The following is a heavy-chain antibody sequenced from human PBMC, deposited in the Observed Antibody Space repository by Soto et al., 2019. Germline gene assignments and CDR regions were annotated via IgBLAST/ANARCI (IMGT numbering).Heavy chain of an antibody. D-gene: IGHD4-17*01. V-gene: IGHV1-46*01. CDR2: IDPSDGST. CDR1: GYTFTKYY. J-gene: IGHJ4*02. Sequence: ASVKVSCKASGYTFTKYYINWVRQAPGQGLEWMGIIDPSDGSTNYAQNLQGSVTVTRDTSTYTVYMELSSLRYEDTAVYYCARDPTVAAYYYDYWGQGTLVTVSS. CDR3: ARDPTVAAYYYDY.